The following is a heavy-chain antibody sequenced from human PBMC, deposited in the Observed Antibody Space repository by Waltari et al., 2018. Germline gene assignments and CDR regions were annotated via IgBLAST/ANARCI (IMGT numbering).Heavy chain of an antibody. CDR2: ISGSVGST. J-gene: IGHJ4*02. CDR1: GFTFSSYA. Sequence: EVQLVESGGGLVQPGGSLRLSCAASGFTFSSYAMSWVRQAPGKGLEWVSAISGSVGSTYYANSVKGRFTIARDNSKNTRYLQMNSLRAEDTAVYYCATNKGLYGDYPISGYWGQGTLVTVSS. CDR3: ATNKGLYGDYPISGY. V-gene: IGHV3-23*04. D-gene: IGHD4-17*01.